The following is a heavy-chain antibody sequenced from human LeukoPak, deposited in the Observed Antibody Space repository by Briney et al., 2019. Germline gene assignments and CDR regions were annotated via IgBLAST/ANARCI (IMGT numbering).Heavy chain of an antibody. CDR3: ARGTPGSYLGY. J-gene: IGHJ4*02. CDR2: INPNSGGT. Sequence: ASVKVSCKASGYTFTGYYIHWVRQAPGQGLEWMGWINPNSGGTNYARKFQGRVTMTRDTSISTAYMELSRLRSDDTAVYFCARGTPGSYLGYWGQGTLVTVSS. D-gene: IGHD3-16*02. V-gene: IGHV1-2*02. CDR1: GYTFTGYY.